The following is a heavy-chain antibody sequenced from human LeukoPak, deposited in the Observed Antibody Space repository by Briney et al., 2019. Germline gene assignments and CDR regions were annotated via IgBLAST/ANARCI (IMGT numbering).Heavy chain of an antibody. CDR3: ARDSAGNDY. Sequence: GSLDLSCAASGFTFSTNWMSWVRQAPGKGLEWVANIKQDGSEKYYVDSVKGRFTISRDNAKNSLYLQMNSLRAEDTAMYYCARDSAGNDYWGQGTLVTVSS. CDR1: GFTFSTNW. CDR2: IKQDGSEK. D-gene: IGHD6-13*01. J-gene: IGHJ4*02. V-gene: IGHV3-7*01.